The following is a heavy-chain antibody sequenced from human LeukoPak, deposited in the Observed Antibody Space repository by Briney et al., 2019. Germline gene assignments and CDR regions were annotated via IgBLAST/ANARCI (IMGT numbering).Heavy chain of an antibody. J-gene: IGHJ4*02. D-gene: IGHD3-22*01. CDR1: GYTLTELS. V-gene: IGHV1-24*01. CDR2: FDPEDGET. Sequence: ASVKVSCKVSGYTLTELSMHWVRQAPGKGLEWMGGFDPEDGETIYAQKFQGRVTMTEDTSTDTAYMELSSLRSEDTAVYYCATDTVYYYDSSGYYYRDCWGQGTLVTVSS. CDR3: ATDTVYYYDSSGYYYRDC.